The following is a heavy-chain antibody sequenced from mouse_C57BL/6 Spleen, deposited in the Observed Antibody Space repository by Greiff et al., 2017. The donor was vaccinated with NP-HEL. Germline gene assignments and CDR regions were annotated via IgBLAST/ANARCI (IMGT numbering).Heavy chain of an antibody. CDR1: GYTFTDYY. CDR2: INPNNGGT. J-gene: IGHJ4*01. D-gene: IGHD2-2*01. V-gene: IGHV1-26*01. Sequence: EVQLQQSGPELVKPGASVKISCKASGYTFTDYYMNWVKQSHGKSLEWIGDINPNNGGTSYNQKFKGKATLTVDKSSSTAYMELRSLTSEDSAVYYCARGGYDKGYAMDYWGQGTSVTVSS. CDR3: ARGGYDKGYAMDY.